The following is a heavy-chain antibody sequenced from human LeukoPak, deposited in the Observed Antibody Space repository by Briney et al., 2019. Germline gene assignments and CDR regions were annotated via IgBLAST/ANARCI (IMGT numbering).Heavy chain of an antibody. V-gene: IGHV3-33*03. D-gene: IGHD4-17*01. CDR2: IWYDGSNK. Sequence: PGGSLRLSCAASGFTFSNFGMHWARQTPGKGLEWVAVIWYDGSNKDYADSVKGRFTISRDNAKNSLYLQMNSLRAEDTAVYYCARGVTTTDYWGQGTLVTVPS. CDR1: GFTFSNFG. CDR3: ARGVTTTDY. J-gene: IGHJ4*02.